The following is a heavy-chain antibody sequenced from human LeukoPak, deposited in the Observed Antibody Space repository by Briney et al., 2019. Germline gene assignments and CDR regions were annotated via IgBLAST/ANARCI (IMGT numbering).Heavy chain of an antibody. V-gene: IGHV1-3*01. D-gene: IGHD6-19*01. J-gene: IGHJ4*02. CDR2: INAGNGNT. Sequence: GASVKVSCKASGYTFTSYAMHWVRQTPGQRLEWMGWINAGNGNTKYPQKFQGRVTITRDTSASTAYMELSSLRSEDTAVYYCARVAAVAFDYWGQGTLVTVSS. CDR3: ARVAAVAFDY. CDR1: GYTFTSYA.